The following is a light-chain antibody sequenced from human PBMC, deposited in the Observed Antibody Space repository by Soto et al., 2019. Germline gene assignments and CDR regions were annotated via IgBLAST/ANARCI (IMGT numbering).Light chain of an antibody. CDR3: QQYGRSPFT. Sequence: EIVLTQSPGTLSLSPGERATLSCRASQRVSSRYLAWYQQKPGQAPRLLIYGASSMATGIPGRFSGSGSGTDLTLTISRLEPEDFAVYYCQQYGRSPFTFGPGTKVDIK. V-gene: IGKV3-20*01. CDR2: GAS. CDR1: QRVSSRY. J-gene: IGKJ3*01.